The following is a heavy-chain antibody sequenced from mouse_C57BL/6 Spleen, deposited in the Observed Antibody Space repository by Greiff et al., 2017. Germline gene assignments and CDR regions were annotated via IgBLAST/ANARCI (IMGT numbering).Heavy chain of an antibody. Sequence: VQLQQSGAELVKPGASVKISCKASGYAFSSYWMNWVKQRPGKGLERIGQIYPGDGDTNSNGKFKGKATLTADKSSSTAYMQLSSLTSEDSAVYFCARKGYYGSSPGFAYWGQGTLVTVSA. D-gene: IGHD1-1*01. V-gene: IGHV1-80*01. J-gene: IGHJ3*01. CDR1: GYAFSSYW. CDR2: IYPGDGDT. CDR3: ARKGYYGSSPGFAY.